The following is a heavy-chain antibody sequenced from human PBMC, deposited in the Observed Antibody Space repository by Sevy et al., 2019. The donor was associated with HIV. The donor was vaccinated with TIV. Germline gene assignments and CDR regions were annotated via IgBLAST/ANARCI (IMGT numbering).Heavy chain of an antibody. Sequence: GGSLRLSCAASGFTFSDYWMAWVRQAPGKGLEWVANIKPDGSVQYYVGSVKGRFTISRDNGRSSLFLQMNSLGAEDTAVYYCARESWGTYDSASSGDPEYWGQGSLVTVSS. V-gene: IGHV3-7*01. CDR1: GFTFSDYW. CDR3: ARESWGTYDSASSGDPEY. J-gene: IGHJ4*02. CDR2: IKPDGSVQ. D-gene: IGHD3-16*01.